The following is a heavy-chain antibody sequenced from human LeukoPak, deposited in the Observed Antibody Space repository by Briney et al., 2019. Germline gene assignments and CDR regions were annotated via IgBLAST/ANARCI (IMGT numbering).Heavy chain of an antibody. Sequence: ASVKVSCKASGFTFTKYVVHWVRQAPGQRPEWMGWINAGNGDTKYSQNFQDRVTITRDTSANTAYMELSSLTSEDTALYYCARDDCGDTCYPGGYWGQGTLVTVSS. CDR2: INAGNGDT. J-gene: IGHJ4*02. CDR1: GFTFTKYV. V-gene: IGHV1-3*01. CDR3: ARDDCGDTCYPGGY. D-gene: IGHD2-21*01.